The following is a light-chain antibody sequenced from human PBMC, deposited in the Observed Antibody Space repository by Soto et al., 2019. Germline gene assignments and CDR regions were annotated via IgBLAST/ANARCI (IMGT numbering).Light chain of an antibody. CDR1: QSVSSH. CDR2: DAS. J-gene: IGKJ1*01. V-gene: IGKV3-11*01. CDR3: QQRADWWT. Sequence: EIGVTQAPAPLSLASGERTTLSCRASQSVSSHLAWYQQKPGQAPRLLIDDASNRATGIPARFSGSGSGTDFTLTISSLEPEDSAVYYCQQRADWWTFGQGTKVDIK.